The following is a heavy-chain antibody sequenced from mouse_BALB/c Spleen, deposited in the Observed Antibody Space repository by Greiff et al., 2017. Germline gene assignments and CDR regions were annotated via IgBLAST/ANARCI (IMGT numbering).Heavy chain of an antibody. V-gene: IGHV1-7*01. CDR3: ASGDYAMDY. CDR1: GYTFTSYW. J-gene: IGHJ4*01. Sequence: QVQLKESGAELAKPGASVKMSCKASGYTFTSYWMHWVKQRPGQGLEWIGYINPSTGYTEYNQKFKDKATLTADKSSSTAYMQLSSLTSEDSAVYYCASGDYAMDYWGQGTSVTVSS. CDR2: INPSTGYT.